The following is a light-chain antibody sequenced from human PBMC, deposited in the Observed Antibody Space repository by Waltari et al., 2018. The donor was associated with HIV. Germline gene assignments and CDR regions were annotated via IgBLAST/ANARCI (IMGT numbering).Light chain of an antibody. CDR1: SRDVGGYKY. Sequence: QSALTQPASVSGSPGQSITISCTGTSRDVGGYKYVSSYQQHPGKAPKLMIFDVSNRPSGVSNRFSGSKSGNTASLTISGLQAEDEAHYFCSSYSSSTALVVFGGGTKVTVL. J-gene: IGLJ2*01. CDR3: SSYSSSTALVV. CDR2: DVS. V-gene: IGLV2-14*03.